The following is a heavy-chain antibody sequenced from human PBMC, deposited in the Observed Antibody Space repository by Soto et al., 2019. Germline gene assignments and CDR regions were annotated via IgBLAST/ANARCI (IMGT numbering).Heavy chain of an antibody. D-gene: IGHD3-22*01. J-gene: IGHJ4*02. Sequence: GESLKISCAASGFTFSSYAMSWVRQAPGKGLEWVSAISGSGGSTYYADSVKGRFTISRDNSKNTLYLQMNSLRAEDTAVYYCAKSQYYYDSSGYYNYFDYWGQGTLVTVSS. CDR1: GFTFSSYA. CDR2: ISGSGGST. CDR3: AKSQYYYDSSGYYNYFDY. V-gene: IGHV3-23*01.